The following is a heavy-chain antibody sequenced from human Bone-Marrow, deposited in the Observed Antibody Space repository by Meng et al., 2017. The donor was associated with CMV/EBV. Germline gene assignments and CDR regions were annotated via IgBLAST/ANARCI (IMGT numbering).Heavy chain of an antibody. V-gene: IGHV3-11*04. J-gene: IGHJ4*02. CDR2: ISSSGTTV. Sequence: GESLKISCAASGFTFSDYYMTWIRQAPGKGLEWVSYISSSGTTVYYADSVKGRFTISRDNAKNSLYLQMNSLRAEDTALYYCARASQWGVGAADDWGQGTLVTGYS. D-gene: IGHD1-26*01. CDR1: GFTFSDYY. CDR3: ARASQWGVGAADD.